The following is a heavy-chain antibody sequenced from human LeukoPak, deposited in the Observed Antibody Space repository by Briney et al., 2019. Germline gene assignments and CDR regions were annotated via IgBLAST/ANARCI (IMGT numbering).Heavy chain of an antibody. Sequence: GGSLRVSCAASGFTFSSYARSWVRQAPGKGLEWVSAISGSGGSTYYADSVKGRFTISRDNSKNTLYLQMNSLRAEDTAVYYCAKDSITMDYFAYWGQGTLVTVSS. CDR3: AKDSITMDYFAY. CDR2: ISGSGGST. V-gene: IGHV3-23*01. J-gene: IGHJ4*02. CDR1: GFTFSSYA.